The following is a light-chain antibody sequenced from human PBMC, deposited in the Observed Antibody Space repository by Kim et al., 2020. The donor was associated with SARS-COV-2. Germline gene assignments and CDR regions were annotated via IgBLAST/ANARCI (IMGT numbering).Light chain of an antibody. CDR2: DAS. V-gene: IGKV1-33*01. Sequence: SASIGERVTITCQASQDISTYLNWYQQKPGKAPKLLIYDASTLETGVPSRFTGSGSGTDFTFTISSLQPEDIASYYCQQYDSLVTFGGGTKVDIK. CDR3: QQYDSLVT. CDR1: QDISTY. J-gene: IGKJ4*01.